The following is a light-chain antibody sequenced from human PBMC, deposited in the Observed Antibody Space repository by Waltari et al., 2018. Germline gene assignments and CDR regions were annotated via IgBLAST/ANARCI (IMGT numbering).Light chain of an antibody. CDR3: QVWDRTGDHVI. CDR2: EDK. J-gene: IGLJ2*01. Sequence: YVLTQPPSVSVTPGRTARIPCGGNNIGRKTVHWYQQKPGQAPVLVVYEDKERPSGSPERFSDSNSGNTATLNISGVAAGDEADYYCQVWDRTGDHVIFGGGTKLTVL. CDR1: NIGRKT. V-gene: IGLV3-21*03.